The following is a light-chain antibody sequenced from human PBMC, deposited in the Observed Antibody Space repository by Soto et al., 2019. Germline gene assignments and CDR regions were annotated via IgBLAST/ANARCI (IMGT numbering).Light chain of an antibody. Sequence: EIVMTQSPGTLSLSPGERATLSCRASQSVSTNLAWYQQIPDQAPRLLIYGASTRATGIPVRFSGSGSGTEFTLAISSLQSEDFAVYYCQQYNDWPQTFGLGTKVEIK. CDR3: QQYNDWPQT. CDR1: QSVSTN. CDR2: GAS. J-gene: IGKJ1*01. V-gene: IGKV3-15*01.